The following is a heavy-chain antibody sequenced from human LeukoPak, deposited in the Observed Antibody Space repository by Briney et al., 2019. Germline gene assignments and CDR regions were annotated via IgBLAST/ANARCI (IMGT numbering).Heavy chain of an antibody. V-gene: IGHV1-69*04. CDR3: ARDSSPNDSSGYYYVY. J-gene: IGHJ4*02. Sequence: SVKVSCKASGGTFSSYAISWVRQAPGQGLEWMGRIIPILGIANYAQKFQGRVTITADKSTSTAHMELSSLRSEDTAVYYCARDSSPNDSSGYYYVYWGQGTLVTVSS. D-gene: IGHD3-22*01. CDR2: IIPILGIA. CDR1: GGTFSSYA.